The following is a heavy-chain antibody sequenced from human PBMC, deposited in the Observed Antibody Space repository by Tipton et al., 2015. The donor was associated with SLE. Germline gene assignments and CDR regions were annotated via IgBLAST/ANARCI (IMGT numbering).Heavy chain of an antibody. D-gene: IGHD6-13*01. V-gene: IGHV4-4*02. Sequence: TLSLTCAVSGGSISSSNWWSWVRQPPGKGLEWIGEIYHSGSTNYNPSLKSRVTISVDTSKNQFSLKLSSVTAADTAVYYCARTGYSSSWLYFQHWGQGTLVTVSS. CDR3: ARTGYSSSWLYFQH. J-gene: IGHJ1*01. CDR1: GGSISSSNW. CDR2: IYHSGST.